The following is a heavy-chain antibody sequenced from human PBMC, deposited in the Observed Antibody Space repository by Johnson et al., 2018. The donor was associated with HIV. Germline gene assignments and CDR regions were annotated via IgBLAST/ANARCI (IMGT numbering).Heavy chain of an antibody. CDR1: GFIFSNAW. V-gene: IGHV3-15*01. J-gene: IGHJ3*02. Sequence: VQLVESGGGSVKPGGSLRLSCAASGFIFSNAWMSWVRQAPGKGLEWAGHIKNKADGGTTEYAAPVKGRSTITRDDSKNILYLQINSLKTENTGLYYCTTGSSWNGAITFDIWSQGTMVTVSS. CDR3: TTGSSWNGAITFDI. D-gene: IGHD1-1*01. CDR2: IKNKADGGTT.